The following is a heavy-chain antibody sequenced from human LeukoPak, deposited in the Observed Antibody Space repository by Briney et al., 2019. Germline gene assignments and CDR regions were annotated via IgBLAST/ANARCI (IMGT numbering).Heavy chain of an antibody. CDR3: ARGRPITYYYYYYMDV. D-gene: IGHD3-10*01. J-gene: IGHJ6*03. CDR1: GDTFSDYY. CDR2: INPNSGGT. Sequence: ASVKVSCTASGDTFSDYYIHWVRQAPGQGLEWMGWINPNSGGTNYAQKFQGRVAMTRDTSINTAYMELRRLKYDDTAVYFCARGRPITYYYYYYMDVWGKGTTVTVSS. V-gene: IGHV1-2*02.